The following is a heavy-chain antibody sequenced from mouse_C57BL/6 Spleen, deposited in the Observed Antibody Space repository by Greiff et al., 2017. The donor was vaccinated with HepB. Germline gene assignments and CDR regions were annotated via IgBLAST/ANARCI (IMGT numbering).Heavy chain of an antibody. V-gene: IGHV1-69*01. CDR2: IDPSDSYT. CDR3: ARSLYGSSSGYFDY. J-gene: IGHJ2*01. Sequence: QVQLKQSGAELVMPGASVKLSCKASGYTFTSYWMHWVKQRPGQGLEWIGEIDPSDSYTNYNQKFKGKSTLTVDKSSSTAYMQLSSLTSEDSAVYYCARSLYGSSSGYFDYWGQGTTLTVSS. CDR1: GYTFTSYW. D-gene: IGHD1-1*01.